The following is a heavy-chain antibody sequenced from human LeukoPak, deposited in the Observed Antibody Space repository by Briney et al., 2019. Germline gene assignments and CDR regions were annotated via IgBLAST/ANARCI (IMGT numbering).Heavy chain of an antibody. CDR1: GFIFSDHE. D-gene: IGHD5-18*01. V-gene: IGHV3-48*03. CDR3: AKDGYNYGGNLDY. CDR2: ISMNGDVQ. Sequence: GGSLRLSCTASGFIFSDHEMTWVRQAPGKGLEWISYISMNGDVQLYSDSVKGRFTISRDNSKHTLYLQMNSLRAEDTAVYYCAKDGYNYGGNLDYWGQGTLVTVSS. J-gene: IGHJ4*02.